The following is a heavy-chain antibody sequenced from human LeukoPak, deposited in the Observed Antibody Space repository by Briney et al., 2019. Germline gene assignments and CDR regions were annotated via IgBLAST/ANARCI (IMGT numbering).Heavy chain of an antibody. CDR1: GFTFSDYY. D-gene: IGHD6-19*01. CDR3: ARAQWLDAFDI. CDR2: ISSSGSTI. J-gene: IGHJ3*02. Sequence: GGSLRLSCAASGFTFSDYYMSWIRQAPGKGLEWVSYISSSGSTIYYADSVKGRFTISRDNAKNSLYLQMSSLRAEDTAVYYCARAQWLDAFDIWGQGTMVTVSS. V-gene: IGHV3-11*01.